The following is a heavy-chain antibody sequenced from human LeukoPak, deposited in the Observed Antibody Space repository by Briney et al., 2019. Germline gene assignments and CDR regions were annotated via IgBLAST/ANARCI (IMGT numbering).Heavy chain of an antibody. CDR1: GFTFSSYG. J-gene: IGHJ4*02. CDR3: ARYEGSTAALDH. CDR2: IWYDGSNK. D-gene: IGHD3-3*01. Sequence: GGSPRLSCAASGFTFSSYGMHWVRQAPGKGLEWVALIWYDGSNKYYADSVKGRFTISRDNSKNTLYLQMNSLRAEDTAVYYCARYEGSTAALDHWGQGTLVTVSS. V-gene: IGHV3-33*01.